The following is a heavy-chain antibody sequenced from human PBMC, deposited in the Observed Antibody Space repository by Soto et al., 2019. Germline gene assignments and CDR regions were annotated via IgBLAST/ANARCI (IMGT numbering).Heavy chain of an antibody. CDR3: ARDGVGDYHGGYYYGMDV. J-gene: IGHJ6*02. Sequence: SETLSLTCTVSGGSISSGGYYWGWVRQHPGKGLEWIGYIYYSGSTYYNPSLKSRVTISVDTSKNQFSLKLSSVTAEDTAVYYCARDGVGDYHGGYYYGMDVWGQGTTVTVSS. D-gene: IGHD4-17*01. CDR2: IYYSGST. CDR1: GGSISSGGYY. V-gene: IGHV4-31*03.